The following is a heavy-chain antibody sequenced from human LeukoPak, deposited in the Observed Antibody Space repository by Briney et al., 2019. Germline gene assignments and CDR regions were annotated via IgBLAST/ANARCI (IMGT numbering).Heavy chain of an antibody. CDR3: ARGGRITMIVVVPTSFDY. D-gene: IGHD3-22*01. CDR1: GYTFTSYY. J-gene: IGHJ4*02. V-gene: IGHV1-46*01. CDR2: INPSGGST. Sequence: ASVKVSCKASGYTFTSYYMHWVRQAPGQGLEWMGIINPSGGSTSYAQKFQGRVTMTRDTSTSTVYMELSSLRSDDTAVYYCARGGRITMIVVVPTSFDYWGQGTLVTVSS.